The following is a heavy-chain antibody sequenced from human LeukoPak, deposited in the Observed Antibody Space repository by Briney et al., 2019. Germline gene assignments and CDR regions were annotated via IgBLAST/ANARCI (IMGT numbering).Heavy chain of an antibody. CDR2: IYYSGST. CDR1: GGSISSGDYY. CDR3: ARGLYYDILTGYRNNDAFDI. J-gene: IGHJ3*02. Sequence: PSETLSLTCTVSGGSISSGDYYWSWIRQPPGKGLEWIGYIYYSGSTYYNPSLKSRVTISVDTSKNQFSLKLSSVTAADTAVYYCARGLYYDILTGYRNNDAFDIWGQGTMVTVSS. V-gene: IGHV4-30-4*08. D-gene: IGHD3-9*01.